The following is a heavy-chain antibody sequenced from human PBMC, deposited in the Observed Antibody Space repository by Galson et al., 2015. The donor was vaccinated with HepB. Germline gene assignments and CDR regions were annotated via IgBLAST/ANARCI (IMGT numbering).Heavy chain of an antibody. CDR3: TRIALSGSYWYFDY. Sequence: SLRLSCAASGFTFSSYTMNWVRQAPGKGLEWISYMSTTSDNKSSADSVKGRFIISRDNAKHLLYLQMNSLRAEDAAVYYCTRIALSGSYWYFDYWGQGSLVTVSS. J-gene: IGHJ4*02. V-gene: IGHV3-48*01. CDR1: GFTFSSYT. CDR2: MSTTSDNK. D-gene: IGHD1-26*01.